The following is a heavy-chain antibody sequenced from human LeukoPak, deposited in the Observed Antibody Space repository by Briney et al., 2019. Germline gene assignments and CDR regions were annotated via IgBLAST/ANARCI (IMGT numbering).Heavy chain of an antibody. J-gene: IGHJ6*03. CDR2: IYYSGST. Sequence: PSETLSLTCTVSGGSISSYYWSWIRQPPGKGLEWIGYIYYSGSTNYNPSLKSRVTISVDTSKNQFSLKLSSVTAADTAVYYCARGSVPYGSHYYYYMDVWGKGNPGHRLL. CDR1: GGSISSYY. CDR3: ARGSVPYGSHYYYYMDV. D-gene: IGHD3-10*01. V-gene: IGHV4-59*08.